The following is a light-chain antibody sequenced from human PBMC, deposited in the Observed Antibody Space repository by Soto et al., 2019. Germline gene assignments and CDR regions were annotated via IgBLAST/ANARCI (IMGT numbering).Light chain of an antibody. V-gene: IGLV4-60*02. CDR3: ETWDSNTRV. CDR1: SGHSSYI. CDR2: LEGSGSY. Sequence: QLVLTQSSSASASLGSSVKLTCTLSSGHSSYIIALHQQQPGKAPRYLMKLEGSGSYNKGSGVPDRFSGSSSGADRDLTNSTPQFEDEADYYCETWDSNTRVFGGGTKLTVL. J-gene: IGLJ3*02.